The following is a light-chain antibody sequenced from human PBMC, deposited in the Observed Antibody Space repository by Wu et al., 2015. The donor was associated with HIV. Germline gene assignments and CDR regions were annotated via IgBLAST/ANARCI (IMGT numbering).Light chain of an antibody. Sequence: EVVLTQSPGTLSLSPGESATLFCEVSQSGNSLTWIQKRRGQAPRLLIYDSSRRASGVPDRFIGSGSGTDFSLTIKNVIREDFAVYFCQQFEFFGLGTALEI. V-gene: IGKV3-11*01. CDR3: QQFEF. CDR2: DSS. CDR1: QSGNS. J-gene: IGKJ2*01.